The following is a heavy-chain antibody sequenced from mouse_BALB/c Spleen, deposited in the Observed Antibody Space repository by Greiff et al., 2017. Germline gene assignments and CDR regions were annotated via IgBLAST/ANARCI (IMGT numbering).Heavy chain of an antibody. CDR3: ARDRNTATGFAY. V-gene: IGHV5-9-4*01. CDR2: ISSGGSYT. Sequence: EVKLVESGGGLVKPGGSLKLSCAASGFTFSSYAMSWVRQSPEKRLEWVAEISSGGSYTYYPDTVTGRFTISRDNAKNTLYLEMSSLRSEDTAMYYCARDRNTATGFAYWGQGTLVTVSA. J-gene: IGHJ3*01. D-gene: IGHD1-2*01. CDR1: GFTFSSYA.